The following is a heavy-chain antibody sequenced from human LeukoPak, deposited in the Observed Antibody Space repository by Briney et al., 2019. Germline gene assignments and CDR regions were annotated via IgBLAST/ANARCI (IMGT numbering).Heavy chain of an antibody. V-gene: IGHV3-30*18. CDR1: GFTFSSYG. CDR3: AKVPTGLLDDDY. D-gene: IGHD2-21*02. Sequence: GRSLRLSCAASGFTFSSYGMHWVRQAPGKGLEWVAVISYDGSNKYYADSVKGRFTIPRDNSKNTLYLQMNSLRAEDTAVCYCAKVPTGLLDDDYWGQGTLVTVSS. CDR2: ISYDGSNK. J-gene: IGHJ4*02.